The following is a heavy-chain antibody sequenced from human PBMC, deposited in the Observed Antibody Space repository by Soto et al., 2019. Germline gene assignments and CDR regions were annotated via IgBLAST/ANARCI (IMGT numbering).Heavy chain of an antibody. Sequence: GESLKISCKGSGYSFTSYWIGWVRQMPGKGLEWMGIIYPGDSDTRYSPSFQGQVTISADKSISTAYLQWSSLKASDTAMYYCARQDCSGGSCYSGDYYYYYGMDVWGQGTTVTVSS. CDR2: IYPGDSDT. J-gene: IGHJ6*02. CDR1: GYSFTSYW. V-gene: IGHV5-51*01. D-gene: IGHD2-15*01. CDR3: ARQDCSGGSCYSGDYYYYYGMDV.